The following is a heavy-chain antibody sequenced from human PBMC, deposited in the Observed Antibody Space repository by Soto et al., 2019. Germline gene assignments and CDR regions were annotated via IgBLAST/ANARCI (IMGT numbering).Heavy chain of an antibody. CDR1: GFSLSTSGVG. Sequence: QITLKESGPTLVKPTQTLTLTCTFSGFSLSTSGVGVGWIRQPPGKALEWLALIYWNDDKRYSPSLKSRLTITKDTSKNQVVLTMTNMDPVDTATYYCAHRRGAGGSFPLEYYYYGMDVWGQGTTVTVSS. CDR3: AHRRGAGGSFPLEYYYYGMDV. J-gene: IGHJ6*02. D-gene: IGHD2-15*01. V-gene: IGHV2-5*01. CDR2: IYWNDDK.